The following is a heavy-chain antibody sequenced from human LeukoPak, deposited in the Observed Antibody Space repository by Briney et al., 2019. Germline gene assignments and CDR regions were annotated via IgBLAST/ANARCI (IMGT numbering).Heavy chain of an antibody. D-gene: IGHD1-26*01. Sequence: SETLSLTCAVSGYSISSGYYWGWIRQPPAKGLEWIGSIYHSGSTYYNPSLKSRVTISVGTSKNQFSLKLSSVTAADTAVYYCARGYSGSYYFAFDIWGQGTMVTVSS. V-gene: IGHV4-38-2*01. CDR1: GYSISSGYY. J-gene: IGHJ3*02. CDR2: IYHSGST. CDR3: ARGYSGSYYFAFDI.